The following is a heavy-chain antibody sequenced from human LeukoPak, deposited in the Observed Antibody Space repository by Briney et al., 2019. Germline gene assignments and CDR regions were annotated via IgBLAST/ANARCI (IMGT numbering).Heavy chain of an antibody. D-gene: IGHD2-2*01. V-gene: IGHV1-46*01. CDR1: GYTFTSYY. Sequence: GASVKVSCKASGYTFTSYYMNWVRQAPGQGLEWMGIINPSGGSTSYAQKFQGRVTITRDTSTSTVYMELSSLSSEATAVYYCARDRSVVVPAATYYYGMAVWGQGTTATVSS. CDR3: ARDRSVVVPAATYYYGMAV. CDR2: INPSGGST. J-gene: IGHJ6*02.